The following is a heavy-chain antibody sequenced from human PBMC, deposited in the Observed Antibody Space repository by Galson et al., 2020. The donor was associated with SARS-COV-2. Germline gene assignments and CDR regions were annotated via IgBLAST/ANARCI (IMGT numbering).Heavy chain of an antibody. J-gene: IGHJ5*02. CDR1: GYTLTELS. CDR3: ATAPPLYSSSSGNWFDP. Sequence: ASVKVSCKVSGYTLTELSMHWVRQAPGKGLEWMGGFDPEDGETIYAQKFQARVTMTEDTSTDTAYMELSSLRSEDTAVDYCATAPPLYSSSSGNWFDPWGQGTLVTVSS. D-gene: IGHD6-6*01. CDR2: FDPEDGET. V-gene: IGHV1-24*01.